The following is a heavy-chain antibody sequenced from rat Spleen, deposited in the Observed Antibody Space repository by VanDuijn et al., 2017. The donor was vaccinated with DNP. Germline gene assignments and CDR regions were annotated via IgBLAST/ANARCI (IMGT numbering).Heavy chain of an antibody. CDR1: GYSITSNY. V-gene: IGHV3-3*01. CDR3: ARWDHYIGFAY. D-gene: IGHD1-1*01. CDR2: INSAGST. Sequence: EVQLQESGPGLVKPSQSLSLTCSVTGYSITSNYWGWIRKFPGNKLEWMGYINSAGSTNYNPSLKSRFSIIRDKSKNQFFLQVNSVTTEDTATYYCARWDHYIGFAYWGQGTLVTVSS. J-gene: IGHJ3*01.